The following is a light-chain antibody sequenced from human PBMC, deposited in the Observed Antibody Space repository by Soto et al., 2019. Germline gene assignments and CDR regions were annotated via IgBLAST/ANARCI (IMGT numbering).Light chain of an antibody. J-gene: IGKJ4*01. V-gene: IGKV3-20*01. CDR3: QQYGSSSLT. CDR1: QSVSSSY. Sequence: EVVLTQSPGTLSLSPGERATLSCRASQSVSSSYVVWYQQKPGQAPSLLTYGASSRATGIPDRFSGSASGTDFTLTISRLEPEDFAVYYCQQYGSSSLTFGGGTKVDIK. CDR2: GAS.